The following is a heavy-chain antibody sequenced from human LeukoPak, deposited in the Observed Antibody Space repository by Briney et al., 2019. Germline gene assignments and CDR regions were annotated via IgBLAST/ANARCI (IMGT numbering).Heavy chain of an antibody. CDR3: ARGVYGDYPYYFDY. CDR1: GFTFSRYG. Sequence: GGSLRLSCAASGFTFSRYGMHWVRQAPGKGLEWVAVISYDGSNKYYADSVKGRFTISRDNSKNTLYLQMNSLRAEDTAVYYCARGVYGDYPYYFDYWGQGTLVTVSS. D-gene: IGHD4-17*01. J-gene: IGHJ4*02. CDR2: ISYDGSNK. V-gene: IGHV3-30*03.